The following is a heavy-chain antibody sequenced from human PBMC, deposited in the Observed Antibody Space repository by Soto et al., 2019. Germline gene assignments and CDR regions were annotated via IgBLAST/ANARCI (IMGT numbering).Heavy chain of an antibody. CDR3: ATEPTQYYYYYGMDV. V-gene: IGHV1-3*01. CDR2: INAGNGNT. D-gene: IGHD1-1*01. J-gene: IGHJ6*02. CDR1: GYTFTSYA. Sequence: ASVKVSCKASGYTFTSYAMHWVRQAPGQRLEWMGWINAGNGNTKYSQKFQGRVTITRDTSASTAYMELSSLRSEDTAVYYCATEPTQYYYYYGMDVWGQGTTVTVS.